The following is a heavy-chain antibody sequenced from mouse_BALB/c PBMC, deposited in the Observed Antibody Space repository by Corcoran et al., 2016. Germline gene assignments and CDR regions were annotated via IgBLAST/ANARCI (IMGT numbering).Heavy chain of an antibody. Sequence: EVLLQQSGPELVKPGTSVKIPCKASGYTFTNYNMDWVKQSHGKSLKWNGDINPNNGGTIYNQKFMCKATLTVDKSSSTAYMEIRSLTSEDAAVYYWARRDYFGSSPSDYWGQGTTLTVSS. CDR3: ARRDYFGSSPSDY. V-gene: IGHV1-18*01. CDR1: GYTFTNYN. J-gene: IGHJ2*01. CDR2: INPNNGGT. D-gene: IGHD1-1*01.